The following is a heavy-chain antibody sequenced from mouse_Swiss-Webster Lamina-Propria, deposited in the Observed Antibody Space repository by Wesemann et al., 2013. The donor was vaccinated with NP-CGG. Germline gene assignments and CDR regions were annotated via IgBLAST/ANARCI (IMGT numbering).Heavy chain of an antibody. CDR3: ARHGNYYFDY. D-gene: IGHD2-1*01. V-gene: IGHV5-9-3*01. Sequence: LEWVATISSGGSYTYYPDSVKGRFTISRDNAKNTLYLQMSSLRSEDTAMYYCARHGNYYFDYWGQGTTLTVSS. CDR2: ISSGGSYT. J-gene: IGHJ2*01.